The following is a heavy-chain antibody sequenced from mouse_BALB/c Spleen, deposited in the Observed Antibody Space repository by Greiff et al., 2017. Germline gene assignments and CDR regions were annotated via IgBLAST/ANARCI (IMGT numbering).Heavy chain of an antibody. J-gene: IGHJ2*01. CDR2: IYPGNGDT. V-gene: IGHV1-12*01. Sequence: LQQPGAELVKPGASVKMSCKASGCTFTSYNMHWVKQTPGQGLEWIGAIYPGNGDTSYNQKFKGKATLTADKSSSTAYMQLSSLTSEDSAVYYCAREGLGRDFDYWGQGTTLTVSS. CDR1: GCTFTSYN. CDR3: AREGLGRDFDY.